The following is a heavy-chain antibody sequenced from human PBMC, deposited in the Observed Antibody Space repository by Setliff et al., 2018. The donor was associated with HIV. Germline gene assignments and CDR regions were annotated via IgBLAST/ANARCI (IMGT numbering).Heavy chain of an antibody. D-gene: IGHD2-2*01. J-gene: IGHJ6*02. Sequence: GASVKVSCKASGGTFSNYGISRVRQAPGQGLEWMGGIIPIFGTANYAQKFQGRVTITADASTRTAYMELSSLSSEDTAVYYSARDHCSSSGCYEYSYYGMDVWGQGTTVTVSS. CDR1: GGTFSNYG. CDR2: IIPIFGTA. CDR3: ARDHCSSSGCYEYSYYGMDV. V-gene: IGHV1-69*13.